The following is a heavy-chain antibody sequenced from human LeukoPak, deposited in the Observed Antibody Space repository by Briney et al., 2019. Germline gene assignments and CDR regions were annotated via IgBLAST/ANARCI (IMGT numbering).Heavy chain of an antibody. CDR2: IYYSGST. J-gene: IGHJ4*02. CDR3: ATASSGLDY. Sequence: PSETLSLTSTVSGGSISSYYWSWIRQPPGKGLEWIGYIYYSGSTKYNPSLKSRVTISVETSKNQFSLKLSSVTAADTAVYYCATASSGLDYWGQGTLVTVSS. D-gene: IGHD6-19*01. V-gene: IGHV4-59*01. CDR1: GGSISSYY.